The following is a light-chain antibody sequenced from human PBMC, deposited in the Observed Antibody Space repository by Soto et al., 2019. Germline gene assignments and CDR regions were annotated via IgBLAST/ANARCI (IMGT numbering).Light chain of an antibody. V-gene: IGKV3-15*01. CDR1: ESVHRN. CDR2: YAS. CDR3: QHYSNWPPT. Sequence: EVVMTQSPATLSVSPGERVTLSCRASESVHRNLAWYQQKPGQGPSLIIYYASTRATDVPDRFTGSGSGTEFTLTISSLQSDDFGVYHCQHYSNWPPTFGPGTKVEIK. J-gene: IGKJ3*01.